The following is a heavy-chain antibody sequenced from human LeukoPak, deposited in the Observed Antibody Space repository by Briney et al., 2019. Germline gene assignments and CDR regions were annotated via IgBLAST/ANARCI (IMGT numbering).Heavy chain of an antibody. Sequence: PSETLSLTCTVSGGSISSSSYYWGWIRQPPGKGLEWIGSIYYSGSTYYNPSLKSRVTISVDTSKNQFSLKLSSVTAADTAVYYCARAGYSSSWAYYYYMDVWGKGTTVTISS. CDR1: GGSISSSSYY. CDR2: IYYSGST. D-gene: IGHD6-13*01. CDR3: ARAGYSSSWAYYYYMDV. J-gene: IGHJ6*03. V-gene: IGHV4-39*01.